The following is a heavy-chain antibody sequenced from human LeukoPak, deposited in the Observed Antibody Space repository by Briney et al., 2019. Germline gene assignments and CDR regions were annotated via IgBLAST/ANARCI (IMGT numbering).Heavy chain of an antibody. CDR3: ARDLHYYVGMDV. CDR2: VGSDNKP. CDR1: GFTFRAYS. Sequence: GGSLRLSCERSGFTFRAYSMTWVRQAPGKGLEWVSSVGSDNKPHYSESVKGRFAISRDNSKSMLFLQLNSLRAEDTALYYSARDLHYYVGMDVWGQGTTVTVSS. V-gene: IGHV3-23*01. J-gene: IGHJ6*02. D-gene: IGHD3-10*02.